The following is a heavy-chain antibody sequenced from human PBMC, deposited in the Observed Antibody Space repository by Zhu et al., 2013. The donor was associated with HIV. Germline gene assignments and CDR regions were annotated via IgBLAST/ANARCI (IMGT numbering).Heavy chain of an antibody. D-gene: IGHD5-18*01. V-gene: IGHV1-2*02. CDR3: ARDGVGYSYGYTWFDP. Sequence: QVQLVQSGAEVKKPGASVKVSCKASGYTFTGYYMHWVRQAPGQGLEWMGWINPNSGGTNYAQKFQGRVTMTRDTSISTAYMELSRLRSDDTAVYYCARDGVGYSYGYTWFDPGAREPWSPSPQ. J-gene: IGHJ5*02. CDR1: GYTFTGYY. CDR2: INPNSGGT.